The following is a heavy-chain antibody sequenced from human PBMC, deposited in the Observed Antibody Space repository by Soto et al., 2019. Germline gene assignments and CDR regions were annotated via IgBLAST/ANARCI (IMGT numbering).Heavy chain of an antibody. V-gene: IGHV3-74*01. Sequence: GESLKISCAASGFSFSSYWMHWVRQAPGKGLVWVSRIERDGSNTDYADSVKGRFTISRDNTKNTLYLQMNSLRAEDTAVYYCARSYYYYDLDVWGQGTTVTVSS. CDR2: IERDGSNT. CDR3: ARSYYYYDLDV. J-gene: IGHJ6*02. CDR1: GFSFSSYW.